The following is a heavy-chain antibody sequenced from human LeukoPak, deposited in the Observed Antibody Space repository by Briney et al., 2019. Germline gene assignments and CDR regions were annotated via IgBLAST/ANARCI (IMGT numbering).Heavy chain of an antibody. D-gene: IGHD2-8*01. Sequence: GGSLRLSCAASGFTFSSYSMNWVRQAPGKGLEWVSSISSSSSYIYYADSVKGRFTISRDNAKNSPYLQMNSLRAEDTAVYYCARDGMLYEGPFSFDYWGQGTLVTVSS. V-gene: IGHV3-21*01. CDR2: ISSSSSYI. CDR1: GFTFSSYS. J-gene: IGHJ4*02. CDR3: ARDGMLYEGPFSFDY.